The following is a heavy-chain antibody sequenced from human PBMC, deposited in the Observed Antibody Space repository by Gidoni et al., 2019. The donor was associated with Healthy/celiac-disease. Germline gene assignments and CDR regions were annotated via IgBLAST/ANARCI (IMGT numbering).Heavy chain of an antibody. CDR2: IIPIFGTA. V-gene: IGHV1-69*01. J-gene: IGHJ4*02. CDR3: ARAFGPPGKDYYDSSGYFAYYFDY. Sequence: QVQLVQSGAEVKKPGSSVKVSCKASGGTFSSYAISWVRQAPGQGLEWMGGIIPIFGTANYAQKFQGRVTITADESTSTAYMELSSLRSEDTAVYYCARAFGPPGKDYYDSSGYFAYYFDYWGQGTLVTVSS. D-gene: IGHD3-22*01. CDR1: GGTFSSYA.